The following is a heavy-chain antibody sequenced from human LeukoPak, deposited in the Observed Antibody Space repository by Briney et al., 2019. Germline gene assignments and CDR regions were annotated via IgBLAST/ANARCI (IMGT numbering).Heavy chain of an antibody. CDR1: GYTFTSYG. Sequence: GASVTVSCTASGYTFTSYGISWVRQAPGQGLEWMGWISAYNGNTNYAQKLQGRVTMTTDTSTSTAYMELRSLRSDDTAVYYCARDRTIFGVVIFGMDVWGQGTTVTVSS. CDR3: ARDRTIFGVVIFGMDV. D-gene: IGHD3-3*01. V-gene: IGHV1-18*01. CDR2: ISAYNGNT. J-gene: IGHJ6*02.